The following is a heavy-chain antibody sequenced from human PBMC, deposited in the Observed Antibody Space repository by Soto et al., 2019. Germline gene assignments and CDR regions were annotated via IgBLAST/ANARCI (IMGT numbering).Heavy chain of an antibody. CDR2: ISYDGSNK. V-gene: IGHV3-30*18. D-gene: IGHD6-13*01. CDR1: GFTFSSYG. Sequence: GGSLRLSCAASGFTFSSYGMHWVRQAPGKGLEWVAVISYDGSNKYYADSVKGRFTISRDNSKSTLYLQMNSLRAEDTVVYYCAKAFTYSSSWGGYYYYYGMDVWGQGTTVTVSS. J-gene: IGHJ6*02. CDR3: AKAFTYSSSWGGYYYYYGMDV.